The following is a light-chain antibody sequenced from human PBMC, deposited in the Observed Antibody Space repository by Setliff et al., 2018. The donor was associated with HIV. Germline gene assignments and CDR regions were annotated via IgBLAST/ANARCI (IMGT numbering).Light chain of an antibody. V-gene: IGLV2-11*01. J-gene: IGLJ1*01. Sequence: QSVLTQPRSVSGSPGQSVTFSCTGSSSDVGTSNYVSWYQQHPGKAPKLMIYDVNRRPSGVPNRFSGSKSGNTASLTISGLQAEDEADYYCCSYVDSYTYIFGTGTKVTVL. CDR3: CSYVDSYTYI. CDR1: SSDVGTSNY. CDR2: DVN.